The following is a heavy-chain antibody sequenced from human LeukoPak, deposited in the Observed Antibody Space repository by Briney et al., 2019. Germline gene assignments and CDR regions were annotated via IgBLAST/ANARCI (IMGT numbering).Heavy chain of an antibody. CDR3: AKDTLFWGPTRQFDY. D-gene: IGHD7-27*01. CDR2: LSHSGTAT. CDR1: GFTFTSYA. V-gene: IGHV3-23*01. J-gene: IGHJ4*02. Sequence: PGGSLRLSCAASGFTFTSYAMSWVRQAPGKGVEWVSALSHSGTATYYADSVKGRFTISRDNSKNTLYLQMYSLRAEDTAVYYCAKDTLFWGPTRQFDYWGQGTLVTVSS.